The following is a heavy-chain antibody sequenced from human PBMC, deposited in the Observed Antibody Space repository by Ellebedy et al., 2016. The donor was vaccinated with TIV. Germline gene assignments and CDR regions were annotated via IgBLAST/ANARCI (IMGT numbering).Heavy chain of an antibody. CDR1: GYSFTTYA. CDR2: INTNTGNP. CDR3: ARDLDFWSGFFAH. D-gene: IGHD3-3*01. V-gene: IGHV7-4-1*02. J-gene: IGHJ5*02. Sequence: AASVKVSCKASGYSFTTYAMNWVRQAPGQGLEWMGWINTNTGNPTYAQGFTGRFVFSLDTSVSTAYLQISSLKTEDTAVYYCARDLDFWSGFFAHWGQGTLVTVSS.